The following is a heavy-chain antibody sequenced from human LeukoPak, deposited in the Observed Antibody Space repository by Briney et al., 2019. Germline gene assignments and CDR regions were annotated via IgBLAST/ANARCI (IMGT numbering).Heavy chain of an antibody. Sequence: SETLSLTCTVSGGSISSYYWSWIRQPPGKGLEWIGYIYYSGSTNYNPSLKSRVTISVDTSKNQFSLKLSSVTAADTAVYYCARAASRAATYDYWGQGTLDTVSS. V-gene: IGHV4-59*01. CDR2: IYYSGST. D-gene: IGHD2-15*01. J-gene: IGHJ4*02. CDR3: ARAASRAATYDY. CDR1: GGSISSYY.